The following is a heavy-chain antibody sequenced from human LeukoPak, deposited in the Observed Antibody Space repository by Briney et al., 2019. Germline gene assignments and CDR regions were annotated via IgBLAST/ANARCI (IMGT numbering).Heavy chain of an antibody. Sequence: GGSLRLSCAASGFTFSSYAMSWVRQAPGKGLEWVSAILGRGGPTLYVESVKGRFTTARDNCKNHLCLQMNRLRTEDTDIHLCARYDLFTRPQDYWGQGTLVTVSS. D-gene: IGHD3-9*01. J-gene: IGHJ4*02. V-gene: IGHV3-23*01. CDR2: ILGRGGPT. CDR3: ARYDLFTRPQDY. CDR1: GFTFSSYA.